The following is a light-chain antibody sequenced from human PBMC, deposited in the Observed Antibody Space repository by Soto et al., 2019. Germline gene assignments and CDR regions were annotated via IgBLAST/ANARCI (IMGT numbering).Light chain of an antibody. J-gene: IGKJ2*01. CDR3: QQHGRSPLFT. CDR1: QSVGSG. V-gene: IGKV3-20*01. Sequence: EIVLTQSPGTLSLSPGERATLSCRASQSVGSGLAWYQQKPGQAPRLLIFTASNRATGIPDRFSGSGSGTDFTLPISRLESEDFAMSYCQQHGRSPLFTFCQGTKLEIK. CDR2: TAS.